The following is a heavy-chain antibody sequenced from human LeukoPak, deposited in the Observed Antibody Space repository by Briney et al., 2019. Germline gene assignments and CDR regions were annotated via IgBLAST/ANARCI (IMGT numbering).Heavy chain of an antibody. CDR3: ARDHSGYEVDY. CDR2: IIPIFGTA. CDR1: GGTFSSYA. V-gene: IGHV1-69*05. D-gene: IGHD5-12*01. J-gene: IGHJ4*02. Sequence: GASVKVSCKASGGTFSSYAISWVRQAPGQGLEWMGRIIPIFGTANYAQKFQGRVTITTDESTSTAYMELSSLRSEDTAVYYCARDHSGYEVDYWGQGTLVTVSS.